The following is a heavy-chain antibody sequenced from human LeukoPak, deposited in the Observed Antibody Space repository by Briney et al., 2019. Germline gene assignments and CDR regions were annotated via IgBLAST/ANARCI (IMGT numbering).Heavy chain of an antibody. Sequence: SETLSLTCTVSGGPISNYYWTWIRQPPGKGLEWIGYIYYSGSTNYNPSLKSRVTISVDTSKNQFSLELSTVTAADTAVYCCARGTRYCGWFDAFDSWGQRTMVTVSS. V-gene: IGHV4-59*01. CDR2: IYYSGST. D-gene: IGHD3-9*01. CDR1: GGPISNYY. J-gene: IGHJ3*02. CDR3: ARGTRYCGWFDAFDS.